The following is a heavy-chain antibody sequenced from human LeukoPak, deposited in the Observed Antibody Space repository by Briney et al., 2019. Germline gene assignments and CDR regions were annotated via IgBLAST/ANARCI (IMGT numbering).Heavy chain of an antibody. V-gene: IGHV3-7*03. D-gene: IGHD3-3*01. CDR3: ARDQYDTWSRRGNFDS. J-gene: IGHJ4*02. CDR2: IKLDGSEK. Sequence: GGSLRLSCVASGFTFGKYWMSWVRQAPGEGLEWVANIKLDGSEKNYVDSVKGRFTISRDNTKNSLYLQMNSLRAEDTAVFYCARDQYDTWSRRGNFDSWGQGTLVIVSS. CDR1: GFTFGKYW.